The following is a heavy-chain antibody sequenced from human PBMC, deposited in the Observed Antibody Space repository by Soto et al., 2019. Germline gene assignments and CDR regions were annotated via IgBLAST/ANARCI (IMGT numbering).Heavy chain of an antibody. J-gene: IGHJ5*01. D-gene: IGHD3-3*01. Sequence: ASVKVSCKTSGYSFIKYGITWVRQAPGQGLEWLGWISASNGNTKCAQKLQGRVTMTTETSTNTAYMELRSLRSDDTAVYYCARVGITIFGVAQRGFDSWGQGTLVTVSS. CDR2: ISASNGNT. CDR3: ARVGITIFGVAQRGFDS. V-gene: IGHV1-18*04. CDR1: GYSFIKYG.